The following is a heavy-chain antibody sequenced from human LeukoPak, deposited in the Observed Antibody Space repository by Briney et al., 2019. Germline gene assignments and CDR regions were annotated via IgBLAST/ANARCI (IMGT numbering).Heavy chain of an antibody. D-gene: IGHD3-9*01. CDR3: ARVLRYFDWPDAFDI. J-gene: IGHJ3*02. CDR1: GYTFTSYG. Sequence: ASVKVSCKASGYTFTSYGISWVGQAPGQGLEWMGWISTYNGNTNYAQKLQGRVTMTTDTSTSTAYMELRSLRSDDTAVYYCARVLRYFDWPDAFDIWGQGTMVTVSS. V-gene: IGHV1-18*01. CDR2: ISTYNGNT.